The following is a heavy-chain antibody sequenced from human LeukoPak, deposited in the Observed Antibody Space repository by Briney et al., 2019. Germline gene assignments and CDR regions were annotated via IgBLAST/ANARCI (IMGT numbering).Heavy chain of an antibody. CDR2: IYYSGST. Sequence: PSETLSLTCTVSGGSVSYYYWSWIRHPPGKGLEWIGYIYYSGSTYYNPSLKSRVTISVDTSKNQFSLKLSSVTAADTAVYYCARGPRDAFDIWGQGTMVTVSS. V-gene: IGHV4-59*08. CDR1: GGSVSYYY. CDR3: ARGPRDAFDI. J-gene: IGHJ3*02.